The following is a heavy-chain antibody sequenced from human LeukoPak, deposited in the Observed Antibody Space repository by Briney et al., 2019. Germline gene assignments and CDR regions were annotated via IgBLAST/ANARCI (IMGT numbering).Heavy chain of an antibody. Sequence: GSSVKVSCKASGGTSISYAINWVRQAPGQGLEWMGEIIPMFGTATYAQKFQGRVTITADESTSTAYMELSSRRSEDTAVYYCARGGPLWSGYPDYYYYMDVWGKGTTVTVSS. V-gene: IGHV1-69*01. CDR1: GGTSISYA. CDR2: IIPMFGTA. D-gene: IGHD3-3*01. J-gene: IGHJ6*03. CDR3: ARGGPLWSGYPDYYYYMDV.